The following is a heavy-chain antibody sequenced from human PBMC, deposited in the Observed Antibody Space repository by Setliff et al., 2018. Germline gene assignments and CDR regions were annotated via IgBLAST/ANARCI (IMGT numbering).Heavy chain of an antibody. D-gene: IGHD1-1*01. J-gene: IGHJ6*02. CDR1: GDTFSTYA. CDR2: IIPLLETA. CDR3: ARDSVTLGQLERRGGFRYYAMDV. Sequence: GASVKVSCKASGDTFSTYALSWVRQAPGQGLEWMGGIIPLLETAKYAQKFQGRVTITADKSTSTVYMELNSLISEDTAVYLCARDSVTLGQLERRGGFRYYAMDVWGQGTTVTVSS. V-gene: IGHV1-69*06.